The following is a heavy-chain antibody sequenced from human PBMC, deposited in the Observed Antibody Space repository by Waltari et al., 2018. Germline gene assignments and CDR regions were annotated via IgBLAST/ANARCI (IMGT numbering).Heavy chain of an antibody. CDR2: IYPGYSAT. Sequence: EVQLVQSGAEVKKPGESLKISCKGYGYSFTNYWIGWVPQIPGKGLEWMGLIYPGYSATRYSPSCHGQVTISADKSISTAYLQWSRLKASDTAMYYCARQKSFRGAFDIWGQGTMVTVSS. J-gene: IGHJ3*02. CDR1: GYSFTNYW. V-gene: IGHV5-51*01. CDR3: ARQKSFRGAFDI.